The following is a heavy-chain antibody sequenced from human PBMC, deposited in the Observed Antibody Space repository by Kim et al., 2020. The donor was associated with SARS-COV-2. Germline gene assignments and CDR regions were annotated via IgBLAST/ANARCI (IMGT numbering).Heavy chain of an antibody. CDR1: GFTFSGSA. CDR3: TRRAVADGITFDY. CDR2: IRSKANSYAT. Sequence: GGSLRLSCAASGFTFSGSAMHWVRQASGKGLEWVGRIRSKANSYATAYAASVKGRFTISRDDSKNTAYLQMNSLKTEDTAVYYCTRRAVADGITFDYWGQGTLVTVSS. D-gene: IGHD6-19*01. J-gene: IGHJ4*02. V-gene: IGHV3-73*01.